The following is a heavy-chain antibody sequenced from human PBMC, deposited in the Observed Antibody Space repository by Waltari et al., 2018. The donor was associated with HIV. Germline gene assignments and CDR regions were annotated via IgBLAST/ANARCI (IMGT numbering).Heavy chain of an antibody. CDR3: ARGVCSSASCPRKDACDI. CDR2: VYSRGAT. V-gene: IGHV4-59*01. J-gene: IGHJ3*02. D-gene: IGHD2-2*01. CDR1: GGSISNYY. Sequence: QVQLQESGPGLVKPSETLSLNCTVSGGSISNYYWTWIRQPPGQALEWIGYVYSRGATTYNPSHKSRVTISVASAKSQFSLSLNSVTAAYTAIYHWARGVCSSASCPRKDACDIGGQGTMVTVAS.